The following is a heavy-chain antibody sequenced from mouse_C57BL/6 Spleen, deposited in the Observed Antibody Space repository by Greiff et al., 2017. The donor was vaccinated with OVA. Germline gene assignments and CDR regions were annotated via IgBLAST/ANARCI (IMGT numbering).Heavy chain of an antibody. V-gene: IGHV1-64*01. CDR1: GYTFTSYW. CDR3: ARWNDYDREAWFAY. Sequence: QVQLQQPGAELVKPGASVKLSCKASGYTFTSYWMHWVKQRPGQGLEWIGMIHPNSGSTNYNEKFKSKATLTVDKSSSTAYMQLSSLTSEDSAVYYCARWNDYDREAWFAYWGQGTLVTVSA. J-gene: IGHJ3*01. CDR2: IHPNSGST. D-gene: IGHD2-4*01.